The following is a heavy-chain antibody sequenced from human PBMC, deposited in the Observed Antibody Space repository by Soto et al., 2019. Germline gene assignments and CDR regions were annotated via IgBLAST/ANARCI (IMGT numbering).Heavy chain of an antibody. CDR1: GFTFSTYT. D-gene: IGHD6-19*01. Sequence: GGSLRLSCAASGFTFSTYTMNWVRQAPGKGLEWVSSISSSSSYIYYADSVKGRFTISRDNAKNSLYLQMNSLGAEDTAVYYCATCSSTGWYSDSWGQGTLVTLSS. V-gene: IGHV3-21*01. CDR3: ATCSSTGWYSDS. CDR2: ISSSSSYI. J-gene: IGHJ5*01.